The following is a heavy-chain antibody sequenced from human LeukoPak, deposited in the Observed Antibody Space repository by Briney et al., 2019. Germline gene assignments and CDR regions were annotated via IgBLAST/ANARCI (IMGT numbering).Heavy chain of an antibody. CDR1: GFTFSSYG. CDR3: AKGGELRKGPGGRHFDY. V-gene: IGHV3-30*18. Sequence: GRSLRLSCVASGFTFSSYGMHWVRQAPGKGLEWVAVISYDGSNKYYADSVKGRFTISRDNSKNTLYLQMNSLRAEDTAVYYCAKGGELRKGPGGRHFDYWGQGTLVTVSS. D-gene: IGHD1-26*01. CDR2: ISYDGSNK. J-gene: IGHJ4*02.